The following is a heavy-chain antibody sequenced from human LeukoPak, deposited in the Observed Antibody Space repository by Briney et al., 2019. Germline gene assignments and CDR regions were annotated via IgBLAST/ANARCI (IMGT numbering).Heavy chain of an antibody. V-gene: IGHV4-59*12. CDR1: GGPISSYY. CDR2: IYYSGGT. Sequence: SETLSLTCTVSGGPISSYYWSWIRQPPGKGLEWIGYIYYSGGTNYNPSLKSRVTISVDTSKNQFSLKLSSVTAADTAVYYCARGGDIVVVVAATNWFDPWGQGTLVTVSS. D-gene: IGHD2-15*01. J-gene: IGHJ5*02. CDR3: ARGGDIVVVVAATNWFDP.